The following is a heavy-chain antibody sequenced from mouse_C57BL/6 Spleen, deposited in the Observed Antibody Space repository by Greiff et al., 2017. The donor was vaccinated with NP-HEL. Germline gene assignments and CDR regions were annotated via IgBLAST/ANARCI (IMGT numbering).Heavy chain of an antibody. Sequence: QVQLQQSGPELVKPGASVKISCKASGYAFSSSWMNWVKQRPGKGLEWIGRIYPGDGDTNYNGKFKGKATLTADKSSSTAYMQLSSLTSEDSAVYFCARWGLLRFDVWGTGTTVTVSS. CDR2: IYPGDGDT. V-gene: IGHV1-82*01. CDR3: ARWGLLRFDV. CDR1: GYAFSSSW. J-gene: IGHJ1*03. D-gene: IGHD2-3*01.